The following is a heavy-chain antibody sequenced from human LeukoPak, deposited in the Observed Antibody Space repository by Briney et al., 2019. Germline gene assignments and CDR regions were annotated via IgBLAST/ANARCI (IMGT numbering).Heavy chain of an antibody. D-gene: IGHD3-10*01. CDR3: ARVEEGYGSGRRENYFYYYMDV. CDR1: GGSISSSNW. V-gene: IGHV4-4*02. Sequence: SGTLSLTCAVSGGSISSSNWWSWVRQPPGKGLEWIGEIYHSGSTNYNPSLKSRVTISVDTSKNQFSLKLSSVTAADTAVYYCARVEEGYGSGRRENYFYYYMDVWGKGTTVTISS. CDR2: IYHSGST. J-gene: IGHJ6*03.